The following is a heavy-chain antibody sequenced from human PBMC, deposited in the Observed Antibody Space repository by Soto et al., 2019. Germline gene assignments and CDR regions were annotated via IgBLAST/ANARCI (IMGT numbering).Heavy chain of an antibody. D-gene: IGHD3-22*01. J-gene: IGHJ3*01. CDR3: ARVSRTYYYDSSGYASL. CDR2: ISSSISTI. Sequence: PGGSLRLSCAASGFTFSNYAMSWVRQAPGKGLEWVSPISSSISTIYYADSVKGRFTISRDNAKNSLYLQMNSLRAEDTAVYYCARVSRTYYYDSSGYASLWGQGTMVTVSS. V-gene: IGHV3-21*01. CDR1: GFTFSNYA.